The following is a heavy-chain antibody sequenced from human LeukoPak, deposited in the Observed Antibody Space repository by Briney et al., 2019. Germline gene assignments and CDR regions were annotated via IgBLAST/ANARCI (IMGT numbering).Heavy chain of an antibody. CDR1: GFTFSSYA. CDR3: AKGGPSNYYDSSGYPSHLDY. J-gene: IGHJ4*02. Sequence: PGGSLRLSCAASGFTFSSYAMSWVRQAPGKGLEWVSAISGSGGSTYYADSVKGRFTISRDNSKNTLYLQMNSLRAEDTAVYYCAKGGPSNYYDSSGYPSHLDYWGQGTLVTVSS. CDR2: ISGSGGST. D-gene: IGHD3-22*01. V-gene: IGHV3-23*01.